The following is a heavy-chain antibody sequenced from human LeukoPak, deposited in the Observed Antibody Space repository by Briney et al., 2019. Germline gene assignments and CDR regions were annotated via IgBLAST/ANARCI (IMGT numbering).Heavy chain of an antibody. D-gene: IGHD1-1*01. J-gene: IGHJ3*02. CDR2: ISAYNGNT. V-gene: IGHV1-18*01. CDR3: ARDRESGTTGGDAFDI. CDR1: VYTFTIYG. Sequence: ASVTVSFTSSVYTFTIYGISWVRQAPGQGLEWMGWISAYNGNTNYAQKLQGRVTITTDTDKSKAYMEVRRLRSDDTAVYYCARDRESGTTGGDAFDIWGQGTMVTVSS.